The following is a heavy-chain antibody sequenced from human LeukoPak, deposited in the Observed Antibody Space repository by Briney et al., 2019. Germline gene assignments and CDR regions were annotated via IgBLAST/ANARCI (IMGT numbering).Heavy chain of an antibody. V-gene: IGHV3-11*01. CDR1: GFTFSDYY. J-gene: IGHJ5*02. CDR2: ISGSGSTI. CDR3: ARTKAPPVPWAWFDP. Sequence: GGSLRLSCAASGFTFSDYYMSWIRQAPGKGLEWVSYISGSGSTIYYADSVKGRFTISRDNAKNSLYLQMNSLRPDDTAVYYCARTKAPPVPWAWFDPWGQGTLVTV. D-gene: IGHD1-14*01.